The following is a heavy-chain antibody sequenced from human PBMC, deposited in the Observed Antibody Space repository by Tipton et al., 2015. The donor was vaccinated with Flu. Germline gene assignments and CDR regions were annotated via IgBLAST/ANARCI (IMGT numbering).Heavy chain of an antibody. D-gene: IGHD4-11*01. CDR1: GDSMSRDYF. CDR3: ARRDYSNYVSEPKNWFDP. Sequence: GLVKPSETLSLNCTVSGDSMSRDYFWCCIRQAPGKGLEWVGNIHRSGTTYYNPSLKSRVTISVDASNNQSTLGLSSVTAAATALYYCARRDYSNYVSEPKNWFDPWGQGTLVTVSS. CDR2: IHRSGTT. J-gene: IGHJ5*02. V-gene: IGHV4-38-2*02.